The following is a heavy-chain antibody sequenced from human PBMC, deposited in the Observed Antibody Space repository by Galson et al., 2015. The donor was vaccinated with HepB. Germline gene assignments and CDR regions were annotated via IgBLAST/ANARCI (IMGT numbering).Heavy chain of an antibody. D-gene: IGHD4-17*01. CDR3: ARIDDYGDYAAFDI. Sequence: PALVKPTQTLTLTRTFSGFSLSTSGMCVSWIRQPPGKALEWLARIDWDDDKYYSTSLKTRLTISKDTSKNQVVLTMTNMDPVDTATYYCARIDDYGDYAAFDIWGQGTMVTVSS. J-gene: IGHJ3*02. V-gene: IGHV2-70*11. CDR1: GFSLSTSGMC. CDR2: IDWDDDK.